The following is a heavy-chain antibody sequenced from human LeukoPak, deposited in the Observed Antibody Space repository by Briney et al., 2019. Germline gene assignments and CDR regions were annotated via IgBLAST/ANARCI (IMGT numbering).Heavy chain of an antibody. Sequence: SETLSLTCAVSGGSISSSNWWSWVRQPPGKGLEWIGEIYHSGNTDYNPSLQSRVTMSVDKSKNQFSLKLTSVTAADTAVYYCARASYDSTGYYHDYWGQGTLVPVSS. CDR3: ARASYDSTGYYHDY. V-gene: IGHV4-4*02. D-gene: IGHD3-22*01. CDR1: GGSISSSNW. CDR2: IYHSGNT. J-gene: IGHJ4*02.